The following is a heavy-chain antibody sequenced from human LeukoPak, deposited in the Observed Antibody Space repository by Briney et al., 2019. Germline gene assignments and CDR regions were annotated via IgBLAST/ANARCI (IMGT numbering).Heavy chain of an antibody. CDR3: AKDGGLWVSAHWGDS. D-gene: IGHD7-27*01. CDR2: TYSGGNT. CDR1: GFTVSSNY. J-gene: IGHJ4*02. Sequence: GGSLRLSCAASGFTVSSNYMSWVRQAPGKGLECVSVTYSGGNTYYADSVKGRFTVSRDDSKNTLYLQMNSLRAEDTAVYYCAKDGGLWVSAHWGDSWGRGTLVTVSS. V-gene: IGHV3-53*01.